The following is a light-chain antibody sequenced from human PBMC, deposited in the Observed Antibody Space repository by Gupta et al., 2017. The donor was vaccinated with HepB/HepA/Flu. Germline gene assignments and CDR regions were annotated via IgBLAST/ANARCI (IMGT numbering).Light chain of an antibody. CDR1: SSDSGNYDY. CDR2: DVY. CDR3: SSVTTSSTGG. J-gene: IGLJ3*02. Sequence: QSALTQPASVSGSPGQSITISCTGTSSDSGNYDYVSWYQQHPGTAPKRGMWDVYDRPSGVSTRVSASKSGNTASLTVSGLQDEDSATYVCSSVTTSSTGGCGGGTKV. V-gene: IGLV2-14*03.